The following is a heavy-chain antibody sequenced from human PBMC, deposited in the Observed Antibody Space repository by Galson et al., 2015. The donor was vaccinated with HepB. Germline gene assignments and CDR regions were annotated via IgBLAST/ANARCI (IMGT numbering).Heavy chain of an antibody. Sequence: SLRLSCAASGFTFSSYSMNWVRQAPGKGLEWVSSISSDTSDIYYADSVKGRFTISRDNTKNSLYLQMNSLRAEDTAVYYCARDQIGFGTGRDYWGQGTLVTVSS. CDR1: GFTFSSYS. CDR3: ARDQIGFGTGRDY. J-gene: IGHJ4*02. V-gene: IGHV3-21*01. CDR2: ISSDTSDI. D-gene: IGHD3-10*01.